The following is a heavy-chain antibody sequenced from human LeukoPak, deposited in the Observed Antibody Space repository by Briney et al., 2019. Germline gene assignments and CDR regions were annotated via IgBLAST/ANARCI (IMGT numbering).Heavy chain of an antibody. CDR1: GFTVSSNY. CDR3: AKDRLQLWFYDY. D-gene: IGHD5-18*01. V-gene: IGHV3-53*01. J-gene: IGHJ4*02. CDR2: IYSGGST. Sequence: GGSLRLSCAASGFTVSSNYMSWVRQAPGKGLEWVSVIYSGGSTYYADSVKGRFTISRDNSKNTLYLQMNSLRAEDTAVYYCAKDRLQLWFYDYWGQGTLVTVSS.